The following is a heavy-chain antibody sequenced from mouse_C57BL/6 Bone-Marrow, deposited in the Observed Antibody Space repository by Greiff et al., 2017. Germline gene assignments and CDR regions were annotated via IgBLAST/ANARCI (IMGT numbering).Heavy chain of an antibody. CDR1: GFTFSDSY. V-gene: IGHV5-16*01. J-gene: IGHJ4*01. Sequence: EVKLMASEGGLVQPGSSMKLSCTASGFTFSDSYMAWVRQVPEKGLEWVANINYDGSSTYYLDPLQSRFIISIDTANNILYLQMSTLKSEDTATYSCARDPRSYAMDYWGQGTSVTVSS. CDR2: INYDGSST. CDR3: ARDPRSYAMDY.